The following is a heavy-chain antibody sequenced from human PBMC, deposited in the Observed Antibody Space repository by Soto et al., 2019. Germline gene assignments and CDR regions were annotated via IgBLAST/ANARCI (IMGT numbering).Heavy chain of an antibody. CDR1: GFTFSSYS. CDR2: ISSSSSTI. J-gene: IGHJ6*02. V-gene: IGHV3-48*02. Sequence: PGGSLRLSCAASGFTFSSYSMNWVRQAPGKGLEWVSYISSSSSTIYYADSVKGRFTISRDNAKNSLYLQMNSLRDEDTAVYYCARGITMIVVVTTWGMDVWGQGTTVTVSS. D-gene: IGHD3-22*01. CDR3: ARGITMIVVVTTWGMDV.